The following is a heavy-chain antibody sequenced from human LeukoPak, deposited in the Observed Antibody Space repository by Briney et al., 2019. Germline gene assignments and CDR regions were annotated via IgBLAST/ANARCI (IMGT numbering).Heavy chain of an antibody. V-gene: IGHV3-11*01. J-gene: IGHJ6*03. CDR1: GFTFSDYY. CDR2: ISSSGSTI. Sequence: GGSLRLSCAASGFTFSDYYMSWIRQAPGKGLEWVSYISSSGSTIYYADSVKGRFTISRDNAKNSLYLQMNSLRAEDTAVYYCAKNRRGNYYYYYYMDVWGKGTTVTISS. D-gene: IGHD3-16*01. CDR3: AKNRRGNYYYYYYMDV.